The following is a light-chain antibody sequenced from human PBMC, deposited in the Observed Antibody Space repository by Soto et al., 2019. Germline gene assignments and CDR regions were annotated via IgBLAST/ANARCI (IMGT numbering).Light chain of an antibody. CDR2: AAS. J-gene: IGKJ4*01. Sequence: DIVLTQSPATLSLSPGESATLSCRASQILSGTYLAWYQQKLGQSPRLLIYAASTRATGVPDRFSGSGSGTDFTLTISRLEPEDFAVYYCQHYVSSPLTFGGGTKVEIK. CDR3: QHYVSSPLT. CDR1: QILSGTY. V-gene: IGKV3-20*01.